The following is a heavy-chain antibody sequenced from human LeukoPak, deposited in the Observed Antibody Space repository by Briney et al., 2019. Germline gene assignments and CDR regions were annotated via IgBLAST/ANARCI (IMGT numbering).Heavy chain of an antibody. CDR3: ATLVGYCSGGSCYDY. CDR1: GFTFSSYS. D-gene: IGHD2-15*01. Sequence: MSGGSLRLSCAASGFTFSSYSMNWVRQAPGKGLEWVSSISSSSSYIYYADSVRGRFTISRDNAKNSLYLQMNSLRAEDTAVYYCATLVGYCSGGSCYDYWGQGNLVTVSS. CDR2: ISSSSSYI. V-gene: IGHV3-21*01. J-gene: IGHJ4*02.